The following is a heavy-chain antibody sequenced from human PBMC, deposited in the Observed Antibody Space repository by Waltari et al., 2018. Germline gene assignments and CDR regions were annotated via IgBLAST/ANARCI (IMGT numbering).Heavy chain of an antibody. V-gene: IGHV5-51*01. D-gene: IGHD2-2*02. CDR2: IYPGDSDT. CDR1: GHSFTSYW. Sequence: EVQLVQSGAEVKKPGESLKISCKGSGHSFTSYWIGWVRQMPGKGLEWMGIIYPGDSDTRYSPSFQGQVTISADKSISTAYLQGSSLKASDTAMYYCARGPYCSSTSCYTHSSWFDPWGQGTLVTVSS. J-gene: IGHJ5*02. CDR3: ARGPYCSSTSCYTHSSWFDP.